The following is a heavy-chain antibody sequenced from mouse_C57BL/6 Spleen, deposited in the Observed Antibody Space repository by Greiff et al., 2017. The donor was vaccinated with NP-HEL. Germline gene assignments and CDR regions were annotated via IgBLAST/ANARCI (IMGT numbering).Heavy chain of an antibody. CDR3: AKNRGTTVVATDYYAMDY. V-gene: IGHV2-3*01. CDR2: IWGDGST. J-gene: IGHJ4*01. D-gene: IGHD1-1*01. CDR1: GFSLTSYG. Sequence: VKLMESGPGLVAPSQSLSITCTVSGFSLTSYGVSWVRQPPGKGLEWLGVIWGDGSTNYHSALISRLSISKDNSKSQVFLKLNSLQTDDTATYYCAKNRGTTVVATDYYAMDYWGQGTSVTVSS.